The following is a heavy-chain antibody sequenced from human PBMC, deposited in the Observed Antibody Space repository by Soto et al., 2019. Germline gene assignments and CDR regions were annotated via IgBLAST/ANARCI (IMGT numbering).Heavy chain of an antibody. Sequence: GGSLRLSCAASGFIFRSSAMHWVRQAPGKGLEWVTVISYDGNNKYYADSVKGRFTISRDNSKNTLYLQMHSLRDEDTAVYYCERASGHGNAMGYFDYWGQGPLVTVSS. V-gene: IGHV3-30-3*01. CDR3: ERASGHGNAMGYFDY. CDR1: GFIFRSSA. J-gene: IGHJ4*02. CDR2: ISYDGNNK. D-gene: IGHD5-18*01.